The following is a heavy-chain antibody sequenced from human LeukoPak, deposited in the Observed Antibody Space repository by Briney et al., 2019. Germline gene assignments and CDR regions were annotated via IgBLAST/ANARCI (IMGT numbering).Heavy chain of an antibody. D-gene: IGHD2-15*01. Sequence: PSETLSLTCTVSGGSISSGSHYWGWVRRPPGKGLEWIGSIYYTGSTYYNPSLKSRVTISVDTSKNQFSLKLSSVTAADTAVYYCARPSDLGGSSLETWFDSWGQGTLVTVSS. CDR2: IYYTGST. CDR1: GGSISSGSHY. V-gene: IGHV4-39*01. J-gene: IGHJ5*01. CDR3: ARPSDLGGSSLETWFDS.